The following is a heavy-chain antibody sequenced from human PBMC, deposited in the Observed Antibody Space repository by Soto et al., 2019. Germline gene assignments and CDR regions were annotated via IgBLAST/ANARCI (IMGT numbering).Heavy chain of an antibody. Sequence: PSETLSLTCSGFAESIRDGCYYWIWLRQHPGKGLEGIGYIYYSGSTYYNPSLKSRVTISVDTSKNQFSLKLSSVTAADTAVYYCARDRECSGGTCYNYFDYWGQGTLVT. D-gene: IGHD2-15*01. J-gene: IGHJ4*02. V-gene: IGHV4-31*03. CDR3: ARDRECSGGTCYNYFDY. CDR2: IYYSGST. CDR1: AESIRDGCYY.